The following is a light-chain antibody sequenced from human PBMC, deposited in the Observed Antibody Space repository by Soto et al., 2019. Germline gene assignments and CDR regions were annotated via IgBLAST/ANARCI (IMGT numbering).Light chain of an antibody. CDR2: GAS. CDR3: QQYNNWPRT. CDR1: QSVGIN. J-gene: IGKJ1*01. Sequence: EVVMTQSPAILSVSPGERATLSCRASQSVGINVAWYQQKPGQAPGLLIYGASTRATGIPDRFSVSGSATEFTLTISSLQSEDFAVYYCQQYNNWPRTFGQGTKVDIK. V-gene: IGKV3-15*01.